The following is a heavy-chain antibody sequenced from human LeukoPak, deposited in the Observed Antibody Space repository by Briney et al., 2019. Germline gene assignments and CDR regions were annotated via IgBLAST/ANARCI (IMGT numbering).Heavy chain of an antibody. CDR1: GCTFSSYA. Sequence: SVKVSCKASGCTFSSYAISWVRQAPGQGLEWMGGIIPIFGTANYAQKFQGRVTITADESTSTAYMELSSLRSEDTAVYDCARGPAAINGDWFDPWGQGTLVTVSS. D-gene: IGHD2-2*01. CDR2: IIPIFGTA. V-gene: IGHV1-69*13. J-gene: IGHJ5*02. CDR3: ARGPAAINGDWFDP.